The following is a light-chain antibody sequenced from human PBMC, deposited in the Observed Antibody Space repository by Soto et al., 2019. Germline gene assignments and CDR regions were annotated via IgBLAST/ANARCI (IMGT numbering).Light chain of an antibody. J-gene: IGKJ3*01. CDR3: QQYNNWPPIT. Sequence: EIVMTQSPATLSVSQGERATVSCSASQSVSSDLAWYQQKPGQAPRLLIYAASTRATGIPARFSGSGSGTEFTLTISSMQSEDFATYYCQQYNNWPPITFGPGNKVDLK. CDR2: AAS. V-gene: IGKV3-15*01. CDR1: QSVSSD.